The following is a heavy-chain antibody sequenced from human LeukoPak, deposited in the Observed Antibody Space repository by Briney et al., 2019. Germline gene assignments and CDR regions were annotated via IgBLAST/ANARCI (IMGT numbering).Heavy chain of an antibody. CDR2: IKDDGSHT. Sequence: GGSLRLSCAASGFTFSRHWMHWVRQAPGKGLVWVSRIKDDGSHTNYADSVKGRFTISRDNAQNTLSLQMNSPRAEDTAVYYCARRSGITTGIDEWGQGTLVTVSS. V-gene: IGHV3-74*01. CDR3: ARRSGITTGIDE. D-gene: IGHD6-25*01. J-gene: IGHJ4*02. CDR1: GFTFSRHW.